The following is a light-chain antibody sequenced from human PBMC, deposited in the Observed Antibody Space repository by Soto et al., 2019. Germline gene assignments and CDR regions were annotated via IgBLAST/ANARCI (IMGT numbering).Light chain of an antibody. CDR2: DAS. Sequence: EIVLTQSPATLSLSPGERATLSCRTSQSVSKYFAWYQQKPGRAPRLLIYDASSRATGLPARFIGSGSGTDFTLTISSLEPEDFAIYYCQQRSNWPITFGQGTRLEIK. V-gene: IGKV3-11*01. CDR3: QQRSNWPIT. J-gene: IGKJ5*01. CDR1: QSVSKY.